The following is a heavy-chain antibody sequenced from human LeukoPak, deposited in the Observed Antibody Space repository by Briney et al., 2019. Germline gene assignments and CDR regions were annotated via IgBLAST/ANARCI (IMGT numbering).Heavy chain of an antibody. CDR1: GFTFSSYW. V-gene: IGHV3-74*01. J-gene: IGHJ4*02. CDR3: ATHEVTVVTRSTFDY. Sequence: GGSLRLSCAASGFTFSSYWMHWVRQAPGKGLVWVSRINSEGSSTSYADSVNGRFTISRDNAKNSLYLLMNSLRADDTAVYYCATHEVTVVTRSTFDYWGQGTLVTVSS. D-gene: IGHD4-23*01. CDR2: INSEGSST.